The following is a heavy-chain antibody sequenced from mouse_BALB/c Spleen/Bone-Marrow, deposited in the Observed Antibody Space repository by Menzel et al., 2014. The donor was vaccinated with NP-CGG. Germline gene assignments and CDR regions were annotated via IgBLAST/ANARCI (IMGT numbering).Heavy chain of an antibody. CDR3: ARGSGNSGY. CDR1: GYTFTDYA. J-gene: IGHJ2*01. CDR2: ISPYNGNT. Sequence: VKLQESGPEVVRPGVSVKLSCKGSGYTFTDYAMHWVKQSHAKGLEWIGVISPYNGNTNYNQKFKGKTTMTVDKSSRTAYMELARLTSEDSSYYYSARGSGNSGYWGEGTTITVSS. V-gene: IGHV1-67*01. D-gene: IGHD1-1*01.